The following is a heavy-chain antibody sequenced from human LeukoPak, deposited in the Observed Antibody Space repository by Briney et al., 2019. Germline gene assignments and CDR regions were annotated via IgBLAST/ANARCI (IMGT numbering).Heavy chain of an antibody. D-gene: IGHD2-15*01. V-gene: IGHV3-23*01. CDR3: AKSQSGSCSGGSCSCDY. Sequence: GGSLRLSCTASGFSISSYAMNWVRQAPGKGLEWVSLISGSGGNTDYADSVKGRFTISRDISRNTLYLQMNSLRAEDTAVYYCAKSQSGSCSGGSCSCDYWGQGTLVTVSS. J-gene: IGHJ4*02. CDR2: ISGSGGNT. CDR1: GFSISSYA.